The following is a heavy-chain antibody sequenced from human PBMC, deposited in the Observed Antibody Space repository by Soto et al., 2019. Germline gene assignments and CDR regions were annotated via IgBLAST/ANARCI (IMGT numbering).Heavy chain of an antibody. Sequence: ASVKVSFKASGYTFTSYGISGVRQARGQGLEWMGWISAYNGNTNYAQKLQGRVTMTTDTSTSTAYMELRSLRSDDTAVYYCARAGVLRFLEWLFNYGMDVWGQGTTVTVSS. CDR1: GYTFTSYG. V-gene: IGHV1-18*01. CDR2: ISAYNGNT. CDR3: ARAGVLRFLEWLFNYGMDV. D-gene: IGHD3-3*01. J-gene: IGHJ6*02.